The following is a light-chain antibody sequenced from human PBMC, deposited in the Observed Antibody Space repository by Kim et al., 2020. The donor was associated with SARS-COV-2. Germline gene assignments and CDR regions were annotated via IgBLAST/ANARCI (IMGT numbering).Light chain of an antibody. Sequence: ETVLTQSSATLSLSPGQRATLSCRASQSVDTYLAWYQQRPGQAPRLLIYDASKRATGFPARFSGSGSGTDFTLTISSLEPDYFAVYFCQQRLNWPPSFGLGPKV. CDR2: DAS. V-gene: IGKV3-11*01. J-gene: IGKJ1*01. CDR3: QQRLNWPPS. CDR1: QSVDTY.